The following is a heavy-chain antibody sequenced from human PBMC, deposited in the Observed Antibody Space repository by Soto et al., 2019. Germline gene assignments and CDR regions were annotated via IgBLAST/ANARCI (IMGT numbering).Heavy chain of an antibody. D-gene: IGHD6-19*01. CDR2: IKQDGSEK. CDR3: ARALEDFQWLVGADWFDP. Sequence: GGSLRLSCAASGFTFSSYWMSWVRQAPGKGLEWVANIKQDGSEKYYVDSVKGRFTISRDNAKNSLYLQMNSLRAEDTAVYYCARALEDFQWLVGADWFDPWGQGTLVTVSS. V-gene: IGHV3-7*01. CDR1: GFTFSSYW. J-gene: IGHJ5*02.